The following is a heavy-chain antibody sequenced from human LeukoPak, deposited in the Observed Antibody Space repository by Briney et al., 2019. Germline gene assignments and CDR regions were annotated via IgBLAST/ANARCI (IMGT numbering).Heavy chain of an antibody. V-gene: IGHV3-7*01. Sequence: GGSLRLSCAASGFTFSSYWMSWVRQAPGKGLEWVANIKQDGSEKYYVDSVKGRFTISRDNAKNSLYLQMSSLRAEDTAVYYCASLDRVLLWFGSIDYWGQGTLVTVSS. CDR3: ASLDRVLLWFGSIDY. J-gene: IGHJ4*02. CDR1: GFTFSSYW. D-gene: IGHD3-10*01. CDR2: IKQDGSEK.